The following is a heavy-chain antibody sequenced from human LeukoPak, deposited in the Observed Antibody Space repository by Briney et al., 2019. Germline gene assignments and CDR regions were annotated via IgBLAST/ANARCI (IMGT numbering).Heavy chain of an antibody. CDR2: ISSSSSYI. J-gene: IGHJ3*02. V-gene: IGHV3-21*01. Sequence: GGSLRLSCAASGFTFSSYSVNWVRQAPGKGLEWVSSISSSSSYIYYADSVKGRFTISRDNAKNSLYLQMNSLRAEDTAVYYCASVGNHDAFDIWGQGTMVTVSS. CDR1: GFTFSSYS. CDR3: ASVGNHDAFDI. D-gene: IGHD4-23*01.